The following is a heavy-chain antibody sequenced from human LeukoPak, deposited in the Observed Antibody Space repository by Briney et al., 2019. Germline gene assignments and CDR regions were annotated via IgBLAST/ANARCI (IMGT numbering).Heavy chain of an antibody. V-gene: IGHV4-38-2*02. CDR2: IFHSGNT. D-gene: IGHD6-13*01. CDR3: ARIRRESSSWPRVGFHYYMDV. CDR1: RYSIRSAYF. J-gene: IGHJ6*03. Sequence: SETLSLTCTVSRYSIRSAYFWGWIRQPPGKGLEWIGSIFHSGNTYYNPSLSSRVTISVDTSENQFSLKLSSVTAADTAVYYCARIRRESSSWPRVGFHYYMDVWGKGTTVTVSS.